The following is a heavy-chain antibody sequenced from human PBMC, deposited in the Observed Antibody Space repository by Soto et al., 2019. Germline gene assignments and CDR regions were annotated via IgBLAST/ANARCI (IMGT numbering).Heavy chain of an antibody. CDR3: ARDPRFSIAVAGNYYYYYGMDV. CDR1: GFTFSSYW. CDR2: IKQDGSEK. V-gene: IGHV3-7*01. D-gene: IGHD6-19*01. Sequence: GGSLRLSCAASGFTFSSYWMSWVRQAPGKGLEWVANIKQDGSEKYYVDSVKSRFTISRDNAKNSLYLQMNSLRAEDTAVYYCARDPRFSIAVAGNYYYYYGMDVWGQGTTVTVSS. J-gene: IGHJ6*02.